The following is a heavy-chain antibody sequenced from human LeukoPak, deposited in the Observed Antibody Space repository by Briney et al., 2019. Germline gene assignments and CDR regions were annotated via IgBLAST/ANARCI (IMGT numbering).Heavy chain of an antibody. J-gene: IGHJ4*02. CDR3: ARDRRGDRYSGSYRTIDY. V-gene: IGHV4-61*01. CDR1: GGSVSSGSYY. D-gene: IGHD1-26*01. CDR2: IYYSGST. Sequence: SETLSLTCTVSGGSVSSGSYYWSWIRQPPGKGLEWIGYIYYSGSTNYNPSLKSRVTISVDTSKDQFSLKLSSVTAADTAVYYCARDRRGDRYSGSYRTIDYWGREPWSPSPQ.